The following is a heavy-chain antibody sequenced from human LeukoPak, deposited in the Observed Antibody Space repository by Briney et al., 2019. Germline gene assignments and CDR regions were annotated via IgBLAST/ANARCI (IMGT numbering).Heavy chain of an antibody. J-gene: IGHJ6*02. V-gene: IGHV4-59*01. CDR1: GGSISSYY. D-gene: IGHD5-24*01. CDR2: ISYSGST. Sequence: PSETLSLTCTVSGGSISSYYWSWIRQPPGKGLEWIGYISYSGSTNYNPSPKSRVTISVDTSKNQFSLKLSSVAAADTAVYYCARDRVHSGMDAWGQGTTVTVSS. CDR3: ARDRVHSGMDA.